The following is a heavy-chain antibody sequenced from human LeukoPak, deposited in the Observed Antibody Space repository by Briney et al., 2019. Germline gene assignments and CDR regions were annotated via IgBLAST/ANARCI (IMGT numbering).Heavy chain of an antibody. V-gene: IGHV3-30*04. D-gene: IGHD6-19*01. Sequence: GGSLRLSCAASGFNFNSHAVHWVRQAPGKGLEWVAFISYDGSNTYYADSVKGRFTISRDTSKTTVYLQMNSLRAEDTAVYYCAREGSGWSPIDSYYFDYWGQGTLVTVSS. CDR3: AREGSGWSPIDSYYFDY. CDR2: ISYDGSNT. CDR1: GFNFNSHA. J-gene: IGHJ4*02.